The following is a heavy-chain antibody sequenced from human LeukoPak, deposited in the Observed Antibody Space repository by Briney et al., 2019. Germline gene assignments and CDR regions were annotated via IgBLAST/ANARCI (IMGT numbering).Heavy chain of an antibody. CDR3: AREFFDF. J-gene: IGHJ4*02. CDR2: INPNSGDT. V-gene: IGHV1-2*02. CDR1: GCTFIGYY. Sequence: ASVKVSCKVSGCTFIGYYIHWVRQAPGQGLEWMAWINPNSGDTNCAQKFQGRVTMTRDTSITTAYMDLSRLGSDDTAVYYCAREFFDFWGQGTLVTVPS.